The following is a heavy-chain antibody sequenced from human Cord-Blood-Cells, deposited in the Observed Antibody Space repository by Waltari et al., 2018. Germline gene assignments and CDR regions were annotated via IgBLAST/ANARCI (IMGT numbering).Heavy chain of an antibody. CDR2: ISYDGSNK. Sequence: QVQRVESGGGVVQPGRSLRLSCAASGFTFSSYAMHWVRQAPGKGLEWVAVISYDGSNKYYADSVKGRFTISRDNSKNTLYLQMNSLRAEDTAVYYCARRYSGSYYAFDIWGQGTMVTVSS. V-gene: IGHV3-30-3*01. D-gene: IGHD1-26*01. CDR3: ARRYSGSYYAFDI. CDR1: GFTFSSYA. J-gene: IGHJ3*02.